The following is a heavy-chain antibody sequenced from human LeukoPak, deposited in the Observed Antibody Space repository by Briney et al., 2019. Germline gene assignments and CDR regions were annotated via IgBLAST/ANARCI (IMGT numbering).Heavy chain of an antibody. V-gene: IGHV3-23*01. D-gene: IGHD6-13*01. CDR3: AKAGGASWYDY. Sequence: GGPLRLSRAASGFTFKIYDMIWVRQAPGKGLEWFSGSSDSGGRTYYADSGKGRFHIPRDNPQHTLLLQMHSLRAEDTAVYSCAKAGGASWYDYWGEGTLVTVSS. CDR2: SSDSGGRT. CDR1: GFTFKIYD. J-gene: IGHJ4*02.